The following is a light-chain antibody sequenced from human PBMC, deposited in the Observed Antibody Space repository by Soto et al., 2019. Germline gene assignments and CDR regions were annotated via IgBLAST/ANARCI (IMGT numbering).Light chain of an antibody. CDR1: SSDVGNYNY. CDR2: EVT. Sequence: QSVLTQPPSASGSPGQSVTISCTGTSSDVGNYNYVSWYQQHPGKAPKLMIYEVTKRPSGVPDRFSGSKSGNTASLTVSGLQAEDEADYYCSSYAGSIYVVFGGGTKLTVL. J-gene: IGLJ2*01. CDR3: SSYAGSIYVV. V-gene: IGLV2-8*01.